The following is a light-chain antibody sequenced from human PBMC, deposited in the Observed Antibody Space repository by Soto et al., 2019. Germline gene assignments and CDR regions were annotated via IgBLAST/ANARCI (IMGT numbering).Light chain of an antibody. CDR2: AAS. CDR3: QQYNNWPPTWT. J-gene: IGKJ1*01. V-gene: IGKV3-15*01. CDR1: QTIGSN. Sequence: EIVMTQSPATLSLSPGERATLSWRTSQTIGSNLAWYQQKPGQSPRLLLYAASTRATDLPARFTGSGSGTDFTLTISSLQSEDFAVYYCQQYNNWPPTWTFGQGTKV.